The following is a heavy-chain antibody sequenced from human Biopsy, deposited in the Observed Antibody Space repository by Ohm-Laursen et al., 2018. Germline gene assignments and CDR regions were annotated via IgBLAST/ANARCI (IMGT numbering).Heavy chain of an antibody. Sequence: SVKVSCKVSGYAVTEFSMHWVRQAPGKGLEWMGGFAPENGKTIYAQKFQGRVTMTEDTSTDTAYMELNSLRSEDTAVYFCARELVVEHSFFYGMDVWGQGTTVTVSS. CDR1: GYAVTEFS. D-gene: IGHD2-21*01. V-gene: IGHV1-24*01. CDR2: FAPENGKT. CDR3: ARELVVEHSFFYGMDV. J-gene: IGHJ6*02.